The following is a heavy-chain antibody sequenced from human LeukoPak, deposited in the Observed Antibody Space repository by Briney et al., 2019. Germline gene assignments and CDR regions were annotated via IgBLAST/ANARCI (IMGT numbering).Heavy chain of an antibody. CDR2: ISGSGGST. CDR3: ACGMQRAFDI. V-gene: IGHV3-23*01. CDR1: GFTFSTYW. J-gene: IGHJ3*02. Sequence: GGSLRLSCAASGFTFSTYWMHWVRQAPVKGLEWVSAISGSGGSTYYADSVKGRFTISRDNSKNTLYLQMNSLRAEDTAVYYCACGMQRAFDIWGQGTMVTVSS.